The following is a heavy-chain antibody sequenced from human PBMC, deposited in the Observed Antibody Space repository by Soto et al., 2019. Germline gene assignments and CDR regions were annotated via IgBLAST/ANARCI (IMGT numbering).Heavy chain of an antibody. Sequence: SVKVSCKASGGTFDNYAITWVRQAPGQGLEWMAGIIPMLDSANYAEKFQDRVTITADESTSTAYMEVNSLRAEDTAIFYCARDLLRDSSGYHYYAMDVWGQGTTVTVSS. J-gene: IGHJ6*02. V-gene: IGHV1-69*13. CDR1: GGTFDNYA. CDR2: IIPMLDSA. D-gene: IGHD3-22*01. CDR3: ARDLLRDSSGYHYYAMDV.